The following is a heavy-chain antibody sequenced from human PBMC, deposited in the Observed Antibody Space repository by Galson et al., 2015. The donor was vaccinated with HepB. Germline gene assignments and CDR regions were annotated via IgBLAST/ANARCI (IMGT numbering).Heavy chain of an antibody. J-gene: IGHJ3*02. CDR1: GGSISSGGYS. D-gene: IGHD6-19*01. Sequence: TLSLTCAVSGGSISSGGYSWSWIRQPPGKGLEWIGYIYHSGSTYYNPSLKSRVTISVDRSKNQFSLKLSSVTAADTAVYYCARVLGPCSGLRAAAFDIWGQGTMVTVSS. CDR2: IYHSGST. V-gene: IGHV4-30-2*01. CDR3: ARVLGPCSGLRAAAFDI.